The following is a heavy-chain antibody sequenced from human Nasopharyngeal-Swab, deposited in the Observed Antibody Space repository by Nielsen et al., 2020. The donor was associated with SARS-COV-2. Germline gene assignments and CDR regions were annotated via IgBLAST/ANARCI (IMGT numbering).Heavy chain of an antibody. V-gene: IGHV4-39*07. CDR2: IFYSGGD. CDR3: VRVSVDTGYRWFDP. J-gene: IGHJ5*02. Sequence: QAPGKGVEWIGNIFYSGGDYNTPSHNGRATISVDTSKNQCSLNLEAGTAADTASDYCVRVSVDTGYRWFDPWGPGTLVTVSS. D-gene: IGHD3-9*01.